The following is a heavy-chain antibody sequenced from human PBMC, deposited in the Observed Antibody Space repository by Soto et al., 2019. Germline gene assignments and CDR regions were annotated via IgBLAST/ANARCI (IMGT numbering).Heavy chain of an antibody. D-gene: IGHD6-25*01. J-gene: IGHJ6*02. CDR2: INHSGST. CDR3: ARGQGHLGFASSYNGMYV. V-gene: IGHV4-34*01. Sequence: ETLSLTCAGYSASISGYYCISTRQPPGKGLEWIGEINHSGSTNYNPSLKSRVTISVDTSKNQFSLKLSSVTAADTAVYYCARGQGHLGFASSYNGMYVWGQRNTVPVSS. CDR1: SASISGYY.